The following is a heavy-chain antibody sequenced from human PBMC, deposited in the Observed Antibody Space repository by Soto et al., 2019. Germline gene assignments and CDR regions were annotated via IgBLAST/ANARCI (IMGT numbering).Heavy chain of an antibody. CDR2: VYHSGNT. V-gene: IGHV4-39*01. D-gene: IGHD2-2*01. J-gene: IGHJ4*02. CDR3: ARHLGPAGPDY. Sequence: SETLSLTCSVSGGSISSNSYYWGWIRQPPGKGLEWIGSVYHSGNTYYNPSLKGRVTISVDTSKNQFSLKLSSVTAADTAVFYCARHLGPAGPDYWGQGTLVTVSS. CDR1: GGSISSNSYY.